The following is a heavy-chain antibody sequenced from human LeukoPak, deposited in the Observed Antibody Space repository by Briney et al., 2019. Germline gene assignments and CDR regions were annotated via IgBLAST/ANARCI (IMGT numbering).Heavy chain of an antibody. D-gene: IGHD7-27*01. CDR3: ARGGWGPYYFDY. Sequence: GGSLRLSCAASGFTFSRYWMHWVRQAPGKGLVWVSRINNDGGSTTYADSVKGRFTISRDNAKNTLYLQMNSLRVEDTAVYYCARGGWGPYYFDYWGQGTLVTVSS. V-gene: IGHV3-74*01. J-gene: IGHJ4*02. CDR2: INNDGGST. CDR1: GFTFSRYW.